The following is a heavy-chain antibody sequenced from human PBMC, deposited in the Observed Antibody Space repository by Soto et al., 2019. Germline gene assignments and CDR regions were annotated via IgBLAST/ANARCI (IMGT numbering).Heavy chain of an antibody. D-gene: IGHD2-15*01. Sequence: QITLKESGPPLVKPTQTLTLTCTFSGFSLSTSGVGVGWIRQPPGKALEWLALIYWDDDKRYSPSLKSRITITKDTSKNQVVLTMTNMDPVDTATYYCAHRPSYCSGGSCYSGFDYWGQGTLVTVSS. V-gene: IGHV2-5*02. CDR3: AHRPSYCSGGSCYSGFDY. J-gene: IGHJ4*02. CDR2: IYWDDDK. CDR1: GFSLSTSGVG.